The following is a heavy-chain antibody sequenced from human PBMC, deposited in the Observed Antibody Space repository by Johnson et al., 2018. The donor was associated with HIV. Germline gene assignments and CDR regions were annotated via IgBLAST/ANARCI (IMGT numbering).Heavy chain of an antibody. Sequence: QVLLVESGGGVVQPGRSLRLSCAASGFTFSSYAMHWVRQAPGKGLEWVAVISYDGSNKYYADSVKGRFTISRDNSKNTLYLQMNSLRPEDTSVYYCAKDRYGGSYPDAFDIWDQGTMVTVSS. CDR2: ISYDGSNK. D-gene: IGHD1-26*01. CDR1: GFTFSSYA. CDR3: AKDRYGGSYPDAFDI. V-gene: IGHV3-30-3*01. J-gene: IGHJ3*02.